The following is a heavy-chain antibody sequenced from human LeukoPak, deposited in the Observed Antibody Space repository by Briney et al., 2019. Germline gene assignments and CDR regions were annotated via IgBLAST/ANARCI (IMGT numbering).Heavy chain of an antibody. J-gene: IGHJ4*02. V-gene: IGHV3-9*03. D-gene: IGHD3-9*01. CDR1: GFTFDDYA. CDR2: ISWNSGSI. CDR3: AKEGSETGHAPLDY. Sequence: GGSLRLSCAASGFTFDDYAMHWVRQAPGKGLEWVSGISWNSGSIGYADSVKGRFTISRDNAKNSLYLQMNSLRAEDMALYYCAKEGSETGHAPLDYWGQGTLVTVSS.